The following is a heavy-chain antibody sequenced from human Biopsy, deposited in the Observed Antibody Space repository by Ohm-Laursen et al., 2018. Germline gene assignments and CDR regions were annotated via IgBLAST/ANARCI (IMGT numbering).Heavy chain of an antibody. Sequence: SETLPLTCTVSGDSLSSYFWSWIRQPPGKGLEWIGFIHNSGSTDHNPSLKSRVTVSMDVSNNDFSLKLTSVTAADTAVYYCARALGGYDLSAYYIDSWGQGTLVTVSS. CDR3: ARALGGYDLSAYYIDS. D-gene: IGHD3-22*01. J-gene: IGHJ4*02. CDR2: IHNSGST. V-gene: IGHV4-59*01. CDR1: GDSLSSYF.